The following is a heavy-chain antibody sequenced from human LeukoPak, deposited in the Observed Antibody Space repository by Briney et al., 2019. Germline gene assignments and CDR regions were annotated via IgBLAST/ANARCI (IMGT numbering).Heavy chain of an antibody. Sequence: ASVKVSCKASGYIFTGYYMHRVRQAPGQGLEWMGWINPNSGGTNYAQKFQGWVTMTRDTSISTAYMELSRLRSDDTAVYYCAREWGGILGMYYFDFWGQGSLVTVSS. CDR1: GYIFTGYY. V-gene: IGHV1-2*04. CDR3: AREWGGILGMYYFDF. J-gene: IGHJ4*02. CDR2: INPNSGGT. D-gene: IGHD3-16*01.